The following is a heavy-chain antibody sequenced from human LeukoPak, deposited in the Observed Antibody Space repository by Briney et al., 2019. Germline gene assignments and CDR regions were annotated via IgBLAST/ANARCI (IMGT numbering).Heavy chain of an antibody. CDR3: ARVLSATGAAKGVMDV. CDR2: INWNGGST. D-gene: IGHD2-8*01. Sequence: GGSLRLSCAASGFTFDDYGMSWVRQAPGKGLEWVSGINWNGGSTGYADSVKGRFTISRDNAKNSLYLQMNSLRAEDTALYYCARVLSATGAAKGVMDVWGKGTTVTVSS. CDR1: GFTFDDYG. V-gene: IGHV3-20*04. J-gene: IGHJ6*04.